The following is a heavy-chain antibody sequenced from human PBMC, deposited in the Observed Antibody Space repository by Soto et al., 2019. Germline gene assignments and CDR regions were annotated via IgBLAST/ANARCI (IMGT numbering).Heavy chain of an antibody. J-gene: IGHJ4*02. V-gene: IGHV3-23*01. CDR3: AKQVRDGTSSPYYFDY. D-gene: IGHD6-6*01. Sequence: PGGSLRLSCAGSGFTFSNYAMSWVRQAPGKGLERVSAISSAVNTYYADSVKGRFTISRDNSKNTLSLQMNSLRAEDTAVYYCAKQVRDGTSSPYYFDYWGQGTLVTVSS. CDR1: GFTFSNYA. CDR2: ISSAVNT.